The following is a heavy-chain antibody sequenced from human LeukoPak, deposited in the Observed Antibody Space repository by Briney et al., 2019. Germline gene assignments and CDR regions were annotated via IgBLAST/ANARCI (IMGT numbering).Heavy chain of an antibody. CDR3: ARDSAEYGDYDY. CDR1: GYTLTNYL. Sequence: SVNVSRMASGYTLTNYLMHWLRQPPAQELAWMGIINPSGGSTRYAQKFQGRVTTTRDTSTSTVYMELSSLRSEETAVYYCARDSAEYGDYDYWGQGTLVTVSS. V-gene: IGHV1-46*01. D-gene: IGHD4-17*01. J-gene: IGHJ4*02. CDR2: INPSGGST.